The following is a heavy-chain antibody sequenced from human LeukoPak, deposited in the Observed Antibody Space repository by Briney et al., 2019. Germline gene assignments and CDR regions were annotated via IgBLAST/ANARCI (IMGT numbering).Heavy chain of an antibody. J-gene: IGHJ6*03. D-gene: IGHD3-3*01. CDR2: ISSRCSYI. Sequence: GGSLRLPCAASGFTLSSYSMNWVRQAPRKGLEWVASISSRCSYIYYADSVKGRLTISRDNAKNSLYLQINCLRAEDTAVYYCARGTGTIFGVGPAYYYMDVWGKGTTVTVSS. CDR3: ARGTGTIFGVGPAYYYMDV. V-gene: IGHV3-21*01. CDR1: GFTLSSYS.